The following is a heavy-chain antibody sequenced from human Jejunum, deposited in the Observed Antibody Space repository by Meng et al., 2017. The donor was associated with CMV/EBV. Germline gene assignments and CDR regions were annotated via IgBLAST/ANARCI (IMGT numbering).Heavy chain of an antibody. Sequence: VRQTPGKGMGWVAVVSNDGDNQNYTDSVEGRFTVSRDNSKNTVFLQMNSLTPEDTALYDCARDRPRDGVMCYNAAAFDLWGQGTMVTVSS. J-gene: IGHJ3*01. D-gene: IGHD2-2*02. CDR2: VSNDGDNQ. CDR3: ARDRPRDGVMCYNAAAFDL. V-gene: IGHV3-30*03.